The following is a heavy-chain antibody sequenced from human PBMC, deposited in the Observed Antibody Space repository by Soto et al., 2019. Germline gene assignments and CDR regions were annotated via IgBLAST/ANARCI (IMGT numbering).Heavy chain of an antibody. CDR3: ARDVPAYYYDSSGPRRAFDI. CDR1: GGSISSYY. V-gene: IGHV4-59*01. D-gene: IGHD3-22*01. CDR2: IYYSGST. Sequence: SETLSLTCTVSGGSISSYYWSWIRQPPGKGLEWIGYIYYSGSTNYNPSLKSRVTISVDTSKNQFSLKLSSVTAADTAVYYCARDVPAYYYDSSGPRRAFDIWGQGTMVTVSS. J-gene: IGHJ3*02.